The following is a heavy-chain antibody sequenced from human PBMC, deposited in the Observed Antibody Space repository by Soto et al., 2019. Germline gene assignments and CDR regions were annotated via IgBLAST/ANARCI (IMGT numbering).Heavy chain of an antibody. CDR3: ARESSAGGKTGNYNWFVP. CDR1: GFTFSSYA. V-gene: IGHV3-30-3*01. D-gene: IGHD6-13*01. J-gene: IGHJ5*02. CDR2: ISYDGSNK. Sequence: GGSLRLSCAASGFTFSSYAMHWVRQAPGKGLEWVAVISYDGSNKYYADSVKGRITSSRDNSKNTLYLQMTGLKAEDTAVYYCARESSAGGKTGNYNWFVPWGQGTLVTVSS.